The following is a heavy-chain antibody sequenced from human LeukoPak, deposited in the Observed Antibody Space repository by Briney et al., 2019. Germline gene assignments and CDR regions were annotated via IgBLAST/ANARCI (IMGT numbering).Heavy chain of an antibody. CDR1: GDSISNYY. CDR2: IYYTGQT. CDR3: ARGGGDYNGSGDWFDP. J-gene: IGHJ5*02. D-gene: IGHD3-10*01. V-gene: IGHV4-59*01. Sequence: SETLSLTCSVSGDSISNYYWTWIRQTPGKGLEWIGYIYYTGQTSYNPSLKSRVTISVDTSKGHFSLRLTSVTAADTAMYYCARGGGDYNGSGDWFDPWGQGTLVTVSS.